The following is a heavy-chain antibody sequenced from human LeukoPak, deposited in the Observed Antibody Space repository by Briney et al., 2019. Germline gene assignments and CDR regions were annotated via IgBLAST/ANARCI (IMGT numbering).Heavy chain of an antibody. CDR2: IIPIFGTA. D-gene: IGHD5-18*01. J-gene: IGHJ4*02. CDR1: GGTFSSYA. CDR3: ARGLAAMAIFDY. V-gene: IGHV1-69*05. Sequence: SVKFSCKASGGTFSSYAISWVRQAPGHGLEWMGGIIPIFGTANYAQKFQGRVTITTDESTSTAYMELSSLRSEDTAVYYCARGLAAMAIFDYWGQGTLVTVSS.